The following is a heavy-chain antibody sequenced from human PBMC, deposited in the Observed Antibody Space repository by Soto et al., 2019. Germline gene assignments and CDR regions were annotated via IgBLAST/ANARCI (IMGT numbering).Heavy chain of an antibody. Sequence: GGSLRLSCSASGFTFSSYAMHWVRQAPGKGLEYVSAISSNGGSTYYADSVKGRFTISRDNSKNTLYLQVSSLRAEDTAVYYCVNGYDFWSGLSQNRDFDYWGQGTLVTVSS. CDR3: VNGYDFWSGLSQNRDFDY. D-gene: IGHD3-3*01. V-gene: IGHV3-64D*08. CDR1: GFTFSSYA. J-gene: IGHJ4*02. CDR2: ISSNGGST.